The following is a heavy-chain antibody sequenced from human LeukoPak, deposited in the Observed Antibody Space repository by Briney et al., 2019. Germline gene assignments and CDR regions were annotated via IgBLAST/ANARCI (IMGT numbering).Heavy chain of an antibody. V-gene: IGHV3-23*01. J-gene: IGHJ4*02. D-gene: IGHD2-15*01. Sequence: GGSLRLSCEASGFTFSNYAMSWVRQAPGKGLEWVSNISGSSGSGGSTYYADSVKGRFTISRDNSKNTLYLQMNSLRAEDTAVYYCAKSGLNRFDYWGQGTLVTVSS. CDR1: GFTFSNYA. CDR3: AKSGLNRFDY. CDR2: ISGSSGSGGST.